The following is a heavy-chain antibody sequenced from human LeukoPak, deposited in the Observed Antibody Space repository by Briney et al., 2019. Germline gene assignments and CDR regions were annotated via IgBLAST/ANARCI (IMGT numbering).Heavy chain of an antibody. V-gene: IGHV5-51*01. CDR1: GYSFTSYW. CDR2: IYPGDSDT. CDR3: ARLDGTYYYYYYMDV. J-gene: IGHJ6*03. Sequence: GESLKISCKGSGYSFTSYWIGWVRQMPGKGLEWMGIIYPGDSDTRYSPSFQGQVTISADKSISTAYLQWSSLKASDTAMYYCARLDGTYYYYYYMDVWGKGTTATVSS. D-gene: IGHD3/OR15-3a*01.